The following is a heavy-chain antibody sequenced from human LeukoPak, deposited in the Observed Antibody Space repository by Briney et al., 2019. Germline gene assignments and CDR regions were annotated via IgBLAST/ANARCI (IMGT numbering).Heavy chain of an antibody. CDR2: FSYSGST. J-gene: IGHJ5*02. CDR3: ARDRTVVVVVAATQAHWFDP. V-gene: IGHV4-39*07. D-gene: IGHD2-15*01. Sequence: SETLSLTCTVSGDSISSSSYYWGWIRQPPGKGLEWIGSFSYSGSTYYNPSLKSRVTISVDTSKNQFSLKLSSVTAADTAVYYCARDRTVVVVVAATQAHWFDPWGQGTLVTVSA. CDR1: GDSISSSSYY.